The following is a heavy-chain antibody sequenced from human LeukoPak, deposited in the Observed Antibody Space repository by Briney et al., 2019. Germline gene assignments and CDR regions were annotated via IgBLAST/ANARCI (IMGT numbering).Heavy chain of an antibody. CDR1: GYSFTSYW. J-gene: IGHJ6*03. CDR3: ASSAGYYYYYMDV. Sequence: GASLKISCKGSGYSFTSYWIGWVRQMPGKGLEWMGIIYPGDSDTRYSPSFQGQVTISADKSISTAYLQWSSLKASDTAMYYCASSAGYYYYYMDVWGKGTTVTVSS. V-gene: IGHV5-51*01. CDR2: IYPGDSDT.